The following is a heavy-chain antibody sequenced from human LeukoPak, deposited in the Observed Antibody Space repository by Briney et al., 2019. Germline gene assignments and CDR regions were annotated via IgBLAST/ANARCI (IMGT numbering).Heavy chain of an antibody. V-gene: IGHV3-21*05. D-gene: IGHD1-1*01. CDR2: ISRTNEI. CDR1: GFTFSRYA. CDR3: ARDDNWAFDY. Sequence: GGSLRHSCTASGFTFSRYALNWVRQAPGKGLEWVSYISRTNEIHDADSVKGRFTISRDDAKNSLYLQMNSLRVDDTAVYYCARDDNWAFDYWGQGTLVTVSS. J-gene: IGHJ4*02.